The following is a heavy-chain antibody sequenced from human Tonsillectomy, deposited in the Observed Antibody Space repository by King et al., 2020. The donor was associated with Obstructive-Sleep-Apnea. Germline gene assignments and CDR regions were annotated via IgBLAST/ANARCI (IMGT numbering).Heavy chain of an antibody. CDR1: GYTFTSYY. D-gene: IGHD6-19*01. Sequence: VQLVESGAEVKKPGASVKVSCKASGYTFTSYYMHWVRQAPGQGLEWMGIINPSGGSTSYAQKFQGRVTMTRDTSTSTVYMELSSLRSEDTAVYYCARDFLPVLYRSGSSQLDYWGQGTLVTVSS. V-gene: IGHV1-46*01. CDR3: ARDFLPVLYRSGSSQLDY. CDR2: INPSGGST. J-gene: IGHJ4*02.